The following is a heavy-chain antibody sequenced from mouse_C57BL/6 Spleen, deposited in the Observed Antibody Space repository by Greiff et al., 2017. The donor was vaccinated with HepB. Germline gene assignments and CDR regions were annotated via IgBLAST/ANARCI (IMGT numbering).Heavy chain of an antibody. CDR1: GYTFTSYW. Sequence: QLQQPGAELVKPGASVKLSCKASGYTFTSYWMQWVKQRPGQGLEWIGEIDPSDSYTNYNQKFKGKATLTVDTSSSTAYMQLSSLTSEDSAVYYCARPNDGYPYYFDYWGQGTTLTVSS. CDR3: ARPNDGYPYYFDY. CDR2: IDPSDSYT. D-gene: IGHD2-3*01. V-gene: IGHV1-50*01. J-gene: IGHJ2*01.